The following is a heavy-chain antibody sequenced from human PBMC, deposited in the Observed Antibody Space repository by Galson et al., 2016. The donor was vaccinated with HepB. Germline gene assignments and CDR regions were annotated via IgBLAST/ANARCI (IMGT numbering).Heavy chain of an antibody. CDR2: ISGYNGNT. CDR3: AREVVWGRADY. V-gene: IGHV1-18*01. CDR1: GYTFSNHG. J-gene: IGHJ4*02. D-gene: IGHD3-16*01. Sequence: SVKVSCKASGYTFSNHGINWVRQAPGHGLEWMGWISGYNGNTDYSEKVRGRATMTTDTSTSTAYLDLRSLRSDDPAVYYCAREVVWGRADYWGQGTLVTVSS.